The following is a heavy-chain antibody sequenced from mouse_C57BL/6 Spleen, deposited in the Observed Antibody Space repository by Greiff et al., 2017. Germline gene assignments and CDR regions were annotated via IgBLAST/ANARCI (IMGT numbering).Heavy chain of an antibody. CDR2: IDPSDSET. CDR3: AREGGLLRYYFDY. J-gene: IGHJ2*01. Sequence: VQLQQPGAELVRPGSSVKLSCKASGYTFTSYWMHWVKQRPIQGLEWIGNIDPSDSETHYNQKFKDKATLTVDKSSSTAYMQLSSLTSEDSAVYYCAREGGLLRYYFDYWGQGTTLTVSS. V-gene: IGHV1-52*01. CDR1: GYTFTSYW. D-gene: IGHD1-1*01.